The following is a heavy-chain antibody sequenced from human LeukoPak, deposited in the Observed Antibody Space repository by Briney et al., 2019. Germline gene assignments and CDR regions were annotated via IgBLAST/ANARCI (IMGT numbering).Heavy chain of an antibody. V-gene: IGHV4-59*08. D-gene: IGHD6-19*01. CDR3: ARNVGWYTCDT. Sequence: PSETLSLTCTVSGDSLSSHYRSWIRQPPGKGLEWIGYIHGSGSTHYDPSLRSRVTISEDTSKNQFSLKLISVTAADTAVYYCARNVGWYTCDTWGQGTLVTVSS. J-gene: IGHJ5*02. CDR2: IHGSGST. CDR1: GDSLSSHY.